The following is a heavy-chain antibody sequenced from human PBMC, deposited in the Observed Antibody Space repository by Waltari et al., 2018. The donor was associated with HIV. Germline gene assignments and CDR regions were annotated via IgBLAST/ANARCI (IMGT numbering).Heavy chain of an antibody. D-gene: IGHD3-3*01. CDR2: IYHSGST. CDR1: GYSISSGYY. J-gene: IGHJ5*02. V-gene: IGHV4-38-2*01. Sequence: QVQLQESGPGLVKPSETLSLTCAVSGYSISSGYYWGWIRQPPGKGLEWIGSIYHSGSTYYNPSLKSRVTISVDTSKNQFSLKLSSVTAADTAVYYCARGAITIFGVVTGNWFDPWGQGTLVTVSS. CDR3: ARGAITIFGVVTGNWFDP.